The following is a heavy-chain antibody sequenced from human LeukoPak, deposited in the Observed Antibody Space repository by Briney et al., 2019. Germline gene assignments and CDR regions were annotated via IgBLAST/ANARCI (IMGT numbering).Heavy chain of an antibody. CDR1: GYTFTDYN. CDR2: INHNSGVT. CDR3: ARHIGGPSGI. J-gene: IGHJ3*02. V-gene: IGHV1-2*06. Sequence: ASGKVSCKASGYTFTDYNIHWVRQAPGQGLEWMRRINHNSGVTNYAQEFQGRVTMTRDTSISTAYMELTRLSPDDTAIYYCARHIGGPSGIWGQGTMVTVSS. D-gene: IGHD1-26*01.